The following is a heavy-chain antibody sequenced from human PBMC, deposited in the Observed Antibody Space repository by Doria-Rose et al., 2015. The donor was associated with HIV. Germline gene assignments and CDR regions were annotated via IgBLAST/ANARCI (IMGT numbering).Heavy chain of an antibody. CDR2: ISWDSGAK. CDR3: AKAPIIGPKYYFYMDV. V-gene: IGHV3-9*01. D-gene: IGHD3-3*01. Sequence: VQLVQSGGGLVQPGRSLRLSCVGSGFSFESYAMHWVRLAPGKGLELVAGISWDSGAKGNADSVEVRFTISRDNAKKSVYLEMRSLRPEDTAFYYCAKAPIIGPKYYFYMDVWGKGTSVTVSS. J-gene: IGHJ6*03. CDR1: GFSFESYA.